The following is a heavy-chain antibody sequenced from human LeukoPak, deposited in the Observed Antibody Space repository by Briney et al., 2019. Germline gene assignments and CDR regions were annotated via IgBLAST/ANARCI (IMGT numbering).Heavy chain of an antibody. V-gene: IGHV3-48*03. CDR3: ARGGDSSSWYLRHWFDP. CDR2: ISSSGSTI. CDR1: GFTFSSYE. D-gene: IGHD6-13*01. J-gene: IGHJ5*02. Sequence: GGSLRLSCAASGFTFSSYEMNWVRQAPGKGLEWVSYISSSGSTIYYADSVKGRFTISRDNAKNSLYLQMNSLRAEDTAVYYCARGGDSSSWYLRHWFDPWGQGTLVTASS.